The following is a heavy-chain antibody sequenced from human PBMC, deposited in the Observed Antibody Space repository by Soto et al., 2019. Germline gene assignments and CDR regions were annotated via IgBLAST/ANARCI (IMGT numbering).Heavy chain of an antibody. V-gene: IGHV4-39*01. CDR2: IYYSGST. J-gene: IGHJ4*02. Sequence: SETLSLTCTVSGGSISSSSYYWGWIRQPPGKGLEWIGSIYYSGSTYYNPSLKSRVTISVDTSKNQFSLKLSSVTAADTAVYYCARKSGGDSGSFPYYFDYWGQGTLVTVSS. D-gene: IGHD1-26*01. CDR1: GGSISSSSYY. CDR3: ARKSGGDSGSFPYYFDY.